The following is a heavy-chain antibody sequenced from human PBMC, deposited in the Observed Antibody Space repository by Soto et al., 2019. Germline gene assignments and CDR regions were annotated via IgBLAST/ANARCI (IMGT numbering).Heavy chain of an antibody. D-gene: IGHD2-15*01. CDR1: GGTFSSYA. V-gene: IGHV1-69*01. Sequence: QVQLVQSGAEVKKPGSSVKVSCKASGGTFSSYAISWVRQAPGQGLEWMGGIIPIVGTANYAKKFQGRVTITADESTSTAYMELSSLRSEDTAVYYCARTIVVVVAATPGYYYYYGMDVWGQGTTVTVSS. J-gene: IGHJ6*02. CDR3: ARTIVVVVAATPGYYYYYGMDV. CDR2: IIPIVGTA.